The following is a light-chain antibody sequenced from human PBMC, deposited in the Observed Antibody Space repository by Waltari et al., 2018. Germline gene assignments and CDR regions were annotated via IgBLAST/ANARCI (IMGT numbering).Light chain of an antibody. J-gene: IGKJ2*01. CDR3: QQYYSTPQT. CDR2: WAS. CDR1: QSVLSSSNNENY. V-gene: IGKV4-1*01. Sequence: DIVMTQSPHSLAVSLGERATTNCRSSQSVLSSSNNENYLAWYQQKPGQPPNLLIYWASTRESGVPDRFSGSGSGTDFTLTISSLQAEDVAVYYCQQYYSTPQTFGQGTKLEIK.